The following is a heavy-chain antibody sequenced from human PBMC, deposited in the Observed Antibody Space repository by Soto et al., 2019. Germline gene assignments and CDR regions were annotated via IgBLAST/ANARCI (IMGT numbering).Heavy chain of an antibody. CDR1: GGSISSGAYS. CDR3: ASQDYDKSVYYFDY. V-gene: IGHV4-61*08. CDR2: IYNGGIP. D-gene: IGHD3-22*01. Sequence: PSETLSLTCTVSGGSISSGAYSRSWIRQPPGKGLEWIGRIYNGGIPLIHPSLESRVALSLDTSKNRFSLTLSSVTAADTAIYYCASQDYDKSVYYFDYWGRGTLVTVSS. J-gene: IGHJ4*02.